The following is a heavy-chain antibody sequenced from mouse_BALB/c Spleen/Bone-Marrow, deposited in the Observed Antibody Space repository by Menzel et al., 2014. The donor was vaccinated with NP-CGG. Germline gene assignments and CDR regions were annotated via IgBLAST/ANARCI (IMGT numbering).Heavy chain of an antibody. CDR3: VRETTVVADFDY. CDR2: IHYSGST. CDR1: GYSITSGYG. V-gene: IGHV3-1*02. D-gene: IGHD1-1*01. J-gene: IGHJ2*01. Sequence: EVQLQQSGPDLVKPSQSLSLTCTVAGYSITSGYGWHWIRQFPGNKLEWMGYIHYSGSTNYNPSLQSQISITRDTSKNQFFLQLNSVTTEDTATYYCVRETTVVADFDYWGQGTTLTVSS.